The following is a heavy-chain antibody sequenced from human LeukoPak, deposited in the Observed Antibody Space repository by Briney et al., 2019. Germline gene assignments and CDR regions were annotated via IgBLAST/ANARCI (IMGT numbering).Heavy chain of an antibody. D-gene: IGHD6-6*01. Sequence: ASVKVSCKASGYTFTGYYMHWVRQAPGQGLEWMGWINPNSGGTNYAQKFQGRVTMTRDTSISTAYMELSRLRSDDTAVYYCARGAHSSSSGYYYYYMDVWGKGTTVTVSS. CDR3: ARGAHSSSSGYYYYYMDV. J-gene: IGHJ6*03. CDR2: INPNSGGT. CDR1: GYTFTGYY. V-gene: IGHV1-2*02.